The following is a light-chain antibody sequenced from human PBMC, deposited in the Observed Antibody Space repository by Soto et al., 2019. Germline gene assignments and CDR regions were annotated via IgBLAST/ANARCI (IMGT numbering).Light chain of an antibody. CDR1: RSVRSN. CDR2: GAS. Sequence: EIVMTQSPATLSVSPGERATLSCKASRSVRSNLAWYQQKPGQAPRLLISGASTRATGITDRFSGSGSGTEFTLTISRLEPEDFAVYYCQQYGSSPPITFGQGTRLE. J-gene: IGKJ5*01. CDR3: QQYGSSPPIT. V-gene: IGKV3-15*01.